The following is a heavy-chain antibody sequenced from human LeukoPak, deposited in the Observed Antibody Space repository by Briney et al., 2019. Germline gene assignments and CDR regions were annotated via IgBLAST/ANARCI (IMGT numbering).Heavy chain of an antibody. Sequence: GGSLRLSCAASGFTFSIYWMSWLRQAPGKGLEWVANIKQDGSEKYYVDSVKGRFTISRDNAKNSLYLQMNSLRAEDTAVYYCARRGDFWSATDYWGQGTLVTVSS. D-gene: IGHD3-3*01. CDR3: ARRGDFWSATDY. CDR2: IKQDGSEK. CDR1: GFTFSIYW. V-gene: IGHV3-7*01. J-gene: IGHJ4*02.